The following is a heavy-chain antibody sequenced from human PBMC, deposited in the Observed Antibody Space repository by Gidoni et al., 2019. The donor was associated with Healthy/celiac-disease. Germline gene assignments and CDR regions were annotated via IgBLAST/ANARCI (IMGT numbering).Heavy chain of an antibody. D-gene: IGHD2-2*01. Sequence: QVQLVQSGAEVKKPGSSVKVSCKASGGTFSSYAISWVRQAPGQGLEWMGGIIPIFGTANYAQKFQGRVTITADESTSTAYMELSSLRSEDTAVYYCARGKPYCSSTSCYRLYSSSGLDYWGQGTLVTVSS. V-gene: IGHV1-69*01. J-gene: IGHJ4*02. CDR1: GGTFSSYA. CDR2: IIPIFGTA. CDR3: ARGKPYCSSTSCYRLYSSSGLDY.